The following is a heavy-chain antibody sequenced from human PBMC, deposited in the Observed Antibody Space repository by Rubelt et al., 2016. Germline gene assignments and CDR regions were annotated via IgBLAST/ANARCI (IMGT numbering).Heavy chain of an antibody. CDR2: INYSGST. CDR3: ARIADNWRTTKIDY. CDR1: GGSIRSSFYY. D-gene: IGHD1-1*01. Sequence: LQLQESGPGLVKPSETLSLTCSVSGGSIRSSFYYWGWIRQPPGKGLEWIGSINYSGSTYYTPALKNRVTISVDTSKNQSPLNLTFCTAAATAGYYCARIADNWRTTKIDYWGQGTLVTVSS. V-gene: IGHV4-39*06. J-gene: IGHJ4*02.